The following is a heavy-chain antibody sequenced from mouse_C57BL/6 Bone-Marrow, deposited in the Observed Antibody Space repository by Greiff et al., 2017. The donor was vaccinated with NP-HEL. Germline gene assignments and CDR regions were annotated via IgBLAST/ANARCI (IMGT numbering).Heavy chain of an antibody. V-gene: IGHV1-81*01. CDR3: ARGHYGYGGAMDY. CDR1: GYTFTSYG. D-gene: IGHD2-2*01. Sequence: QVQLQQSGAELARPGASVKLSCKASGYTFTSYGISWVKQRTGQGLEWIGEIYPRSGNTYYNEKFKGKATLTADKSSSTAYMELRSLTSEDSAVYFCARGHYGYGGAMDYWGQGTSVTVSS. J-gene: IGHJ4*01. CDR2: IYPRSGNT.